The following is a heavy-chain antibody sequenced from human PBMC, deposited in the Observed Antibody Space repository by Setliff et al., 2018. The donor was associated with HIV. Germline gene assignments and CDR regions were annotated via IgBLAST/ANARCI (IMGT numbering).Heavy chain of an antibody. CDR1: GYTFTTYG. CDR2: ISTYSDET. CDR3: ARGDSSGYYADY. D-gene: IGHD3-22*01. J-gene: IGHJ4*02. V-gene: IGHV1-18*01. Sequence: ASVKVSCKASGYTFTTYGISWVRQAPGQGLEWMGWISTYSDETSSSQNLQGRLTMTTDTSTGTAYMELSSLRSEDTAVYYCARGDSSGYYADYWGQGTLVTVSS.